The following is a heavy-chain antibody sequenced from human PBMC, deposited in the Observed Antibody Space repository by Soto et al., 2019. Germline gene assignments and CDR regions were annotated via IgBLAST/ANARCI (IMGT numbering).Heavy chain of an antibody. CDR3: ARSILGSYRRSPFDY. CDR2: IYWNDDK. CDR1: GFSLSTSGVG. Sequence: QITLKESGPTLVKPTQTLTLTCTFSGFSLSTSGVGVGWIRQPPGKALEWLALIYWNDDKRYSPSLKSRLTITKDTSKNQVVLTMTNMDPVDTATYYCARSILGSYRRSPFDYWGQGTLVTVSS. V-gene: IGHV2-5*01. J-gene: IGHJ4*02. D-gene: IGHD3-16*02.